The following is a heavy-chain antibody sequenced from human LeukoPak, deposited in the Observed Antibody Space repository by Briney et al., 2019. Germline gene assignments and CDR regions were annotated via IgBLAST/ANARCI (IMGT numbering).Heavy chain of an antibody. Sequence: SVKVSCKASGGTFSSYTISWVRQAPGQGLEWMGRIIPILGIANYAQKFQGRVTITADKSTSTAYMELSSLRSEDTAVYYCARSDGHDFWNGYYTPYYFDYWGQGTLVTVSS. V-gene: IGHV1-69*02. CDR2: IIPILGIA. CDR3: ARSDGHDFWNGYYTPYYFDY. J-gene: IGHJ4*02. CDR1: GGTFSSYT. D-gene: IGHD3-3*01.